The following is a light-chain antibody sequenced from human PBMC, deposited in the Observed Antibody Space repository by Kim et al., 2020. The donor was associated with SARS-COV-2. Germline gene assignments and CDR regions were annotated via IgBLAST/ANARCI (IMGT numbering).Light chain of an antibody. Sequence: VSPGERATLPGRASQSVSSNLAWYQQKPGQAPRLLLSGASTRATGIPGRFSGSGSGTEFTLTISSLQSEDFAVYYCQQYNNWPTTFGQGTRLEIK. CDR2: GAS. V-gene: IGKV3-15*01. CDR3: QQYNNWPTT. J-gene: IGKJ5*01. CDR1: QSVSSN.